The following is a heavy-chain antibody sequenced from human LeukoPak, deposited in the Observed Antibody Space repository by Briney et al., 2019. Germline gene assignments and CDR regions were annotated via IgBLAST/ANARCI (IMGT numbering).Heavy chain of an antibody. J-gene: IGHJ6*02. D-gene: IGHD2-2*01. CDR2: ISASGGST. V-gene: IGHV3-23*01. CDR3: ARDLGSTSWDDYYYGMDV. Sequence: GGSLRLSCAASGFTFSSYAMSWVRQAPGKGLGWVSAISASGGSTYYADSVKGRFTISRDNAKNTLYLQMNSLRAEDTAVYYCARDLGSTSWDDYYYGMDVWGQGTTVTVSS. CDR1: GFTFSSYA.